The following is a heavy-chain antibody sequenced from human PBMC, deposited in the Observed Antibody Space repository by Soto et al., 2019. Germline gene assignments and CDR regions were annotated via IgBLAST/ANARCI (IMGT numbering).Heavy chain of an antibody. CDR3: AREDSIIIPAVSDF. CDR1: GFTFSSYS. V-gene: IGHV3-21*01. Sequence: PGGSLRLSCAASGFTFSSYSMNWVRQAPGKGLEWVSSISSSSSYIYYADSVKGRFTISRDNAKSSVPLQMNTLRVEDTAVYYCAREDSIIIPAVSDFWGQGTLVTVSS. CDR2: ISSSSSYI. D-gene: IGHD2-2*01. J-gene: IGHJ4*02.